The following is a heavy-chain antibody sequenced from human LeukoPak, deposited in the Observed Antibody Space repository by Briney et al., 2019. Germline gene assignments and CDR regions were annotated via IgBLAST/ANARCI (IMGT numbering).Heavy chain of an antibody. V-gene: IGHV3-11*06. CDR3: ARAQRSSSWYGDY. CDR2: ISSSGSYT. Sequence: GRSLRLSCAASGFTFSDFYMSWIRQAPGKGLEWVSYISSSGSYTNYADSVKGRFTISRDNAKNSLYLQMNSLRAEDTAVYYCARAQRSSSWYGDYWGQGTLVTVSS. J-gene: IGHJ4*02. D-gene: IGHD6-13*01. CDR1: GFTFSDFY.